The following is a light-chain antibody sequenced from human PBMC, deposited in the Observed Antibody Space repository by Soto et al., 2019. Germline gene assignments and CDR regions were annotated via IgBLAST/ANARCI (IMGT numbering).Light chain of an antibody. CDR2: AAS. CDR3: QPGSGFPYT. Sequence: DIQMTQSPSSVSASVGDRVTITCRASQAIRTWLAWYQQKAGKAPELLMYAASTLQSGVPSRFSGSGSGTDFNLTISSLQPEDFATYYCQPGSGFPYTFGRGTKVEIK. V-gene: IGKV1-12*01. CDR1: QAIRTW. J-gene: IGKJ2*01.